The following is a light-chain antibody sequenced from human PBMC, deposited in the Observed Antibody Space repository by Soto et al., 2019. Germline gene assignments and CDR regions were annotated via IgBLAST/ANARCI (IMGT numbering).Light chain of an antibody. V-gene: IGLV2-14*01. CDR3: SSYTSSNSVV. Sequence: QPVLTQPASVSGSPGQSITISCTGTSSDIGTYIYVSWYLQHPGKAPKLLIYEVGNRPSGVSNRFSGSKSGTTASLTISGLQAEDEADYYCSSYTSSNSVVFGGGTKLTAL. J-gene: IGLJ2*01. CDR2: EVG. CDR1: SSDIGTYIY.